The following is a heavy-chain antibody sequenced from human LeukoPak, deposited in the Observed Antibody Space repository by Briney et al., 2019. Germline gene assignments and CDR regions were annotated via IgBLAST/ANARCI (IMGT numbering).Heavy chain of an antibody. CDR2: IHSDGRIT. CDR3: ARAQDTYNSLYFDY. CDR1: GFSFNNYW. J-gene: IGHJ4*02. D-gene: IGHD5-24*01. Sequence: PGGSLRLSCAASGFSFNNYWMHWVRQAPGKGLVWVSRIHSDGRITTYADSVKGRFTISKDSARNTLYLQMNTLRVEDTAVYYCARAQDTYNSLYFDYWGQGALVTVPS. V-gene: IGHV3-74*01.